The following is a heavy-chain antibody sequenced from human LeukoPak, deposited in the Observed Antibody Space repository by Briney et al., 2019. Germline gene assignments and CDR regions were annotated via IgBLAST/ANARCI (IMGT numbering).Heavy chain of an antibody. J-gene: IGHJ6*02. CDR2: ISSSSSTI. CDR3: ARLANLGYYYYGMDV. D-gene: IGHD3-10*01. CDR1: GFTFSSYS. V-gene: IGHV3-48*04. Sequence: PGGSLRLSCAASGFTFSSYSMNWVRQAPGKGLEWVSYISSSSSTIYYADSVKGRFTISRDNAKNSLYLQMNSLRAEDTAVYYCARLANLGYYYYGMDVWGQGTTVTVSS.